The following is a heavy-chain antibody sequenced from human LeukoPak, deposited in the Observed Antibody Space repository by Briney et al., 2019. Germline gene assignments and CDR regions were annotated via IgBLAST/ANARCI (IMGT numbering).Heavy chain of an antibody. D-gene: IGHD2-2*01. Sequence: GGSLRLSCAASGFILSRYSIHWVRQAPGKGLEWVAVISYDGSNKYYADSVKGRFTISRDNSKNTLYLQMNSLRAEGTAVYYCARDGGYCSSTSCYEDYWGRGTLVTVSS. CDR3: ARDGGYCSSTSCYEDY. J-gene: IGHJ4*02. CDR2: ISYDGSNK. CDR1: GFILSRYS. V-gene: IGHV3-30-3*01.